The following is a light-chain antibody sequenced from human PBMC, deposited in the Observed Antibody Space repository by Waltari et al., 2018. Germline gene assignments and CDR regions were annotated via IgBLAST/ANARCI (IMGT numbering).Light chain of an antibody. CDR2: SAS. CDR1: QTVYKN. CDR3: QSYHNWPAIYA. J-gene: IGKJ2*01. Sequence: VMTQSPATLSVSPGARASPSCRASQTVYKNLAWYQQKPGQAPRLLIYSASSTAPGIPARFSGSGSGREFSLTISSVQSEDIAVYYCQSYHNWPAIYAFGQGTKLE. V-gene: IGKV3-15*01.